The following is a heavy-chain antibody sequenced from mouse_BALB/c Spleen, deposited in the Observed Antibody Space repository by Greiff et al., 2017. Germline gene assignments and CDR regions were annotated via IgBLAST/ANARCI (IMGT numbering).Heavy chain of an antibody. D-gene: IGHD1-1*01. Sequence: QVQLKESGPGLVAPSQSLSITCTVSGFSLTGYGVNWVRQPPGKGLEWLGMIWGDGSTDYNSALKSRLSISKDNSKSQVFLKMNSLQTDDTARYYCARNYYYGSRAMDYWGQGTSVTVSS. J-gene: IGHJ4*01. CDR2: IWGDGST. CDR1: GFSLTGYG. CDR3: ARNYYYGSRAMDY. V-gene: IGHV2-6-7*01.